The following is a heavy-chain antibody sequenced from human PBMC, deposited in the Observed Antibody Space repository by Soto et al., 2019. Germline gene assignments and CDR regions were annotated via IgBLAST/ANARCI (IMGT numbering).Heavy chain of an antibody. V-gene: IGHV3-23*01. CDR2: ISGSGGST. CDR1: GFTFSSYA. D-gene: IGHD1-1*01. Sequence: PGGSLRLSCAASGFTFSSYAMSWVRQAPGKGLEWVSAISGSGGSTYYADSVKGRFTISRDNSKNTLYLQMNSLRAEDTAVYYCAKDGRRLGTTQHYFDYWGPGTLVTVSS. J-gene: IGHJ4*02. CDR3: AKDGRRLGTTQHYFDY.